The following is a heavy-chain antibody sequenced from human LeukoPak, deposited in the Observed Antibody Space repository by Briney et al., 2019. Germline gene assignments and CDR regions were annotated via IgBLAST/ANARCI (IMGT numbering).Heavy chain of an antibody. CDR2: IRSKANSYAT. D-gene: IGHD3-10*01. CDR1: GFTFSDSA. Sequence: GGSLRLSCATSGFTFSDSAVNWVRQASGKGLEWVGRIRSKANSYATAYAASVKGRFTISRDDSKNTAYLQMNSLKTEDTAVYYCTRHTPPGGITWGQGTLVTVSS. J-gene: IGHJ4*02. CDR3: TRHTPPGGIT. V-gene: IGHV3-73*01.